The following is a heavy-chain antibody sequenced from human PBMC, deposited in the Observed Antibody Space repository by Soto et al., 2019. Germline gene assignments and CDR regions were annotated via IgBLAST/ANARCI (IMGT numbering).Heavy chain of an antibody. V-gene: IGHV1-2*02. CDR2: INTKSGDK. D-gene: IGHD5-12*01. Sequence: QVQLVQSGAEVKKPGASVKVSCRASGYSFTGYFIHWVRQAPGQGLEWMGWINTKSGDKNYAQRFQGRVSMTRDTSVTTAYMEVYSLRSDDTAVYYCARANSGDDDEFDYWGQGTLVTVSS. J-gene: IGHJ4*02. CDR3: ARANSGDDDEFDY. CDR1: GYSFTGYF.